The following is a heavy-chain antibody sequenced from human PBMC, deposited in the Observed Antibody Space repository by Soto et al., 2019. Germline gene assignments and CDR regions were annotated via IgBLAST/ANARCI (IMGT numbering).Heavy chain of an antibody. CDR3: AKRPVVAGTSGGSGFDY. CDR2: IGGSGANT. CDR1: GFTFSSYG. Sequence: EVQLLESGGGLVQPGGSLRLSCAASGFTFSSYGMNWVRQAPGKGLEWVSGIGGSGANTYYADSVKGRFTISRDNSKNTLYLQMNSLRAEDTAVYYCAKRPVVAGTSGGSGFDYWGQGTLVTVSS. V-gene: IGHV3-23*01. D-gene: IGHD6-19*01. J-gene: IGHJ4*02.